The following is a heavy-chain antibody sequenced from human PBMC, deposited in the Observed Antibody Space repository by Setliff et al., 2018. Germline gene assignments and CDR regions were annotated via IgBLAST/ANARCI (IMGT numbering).Heavy chain of an antibody. J-gene: IGHJ1*01. CDR3: ARRAVTAEYFQH. V-gene: IGHV5-51*03. Sequence: PGKSLKISCKGSGYSFTTYWIGWVRQMPGKGLEWMGIIYPGDSDTRYSPSFQGQVTISADKSISTAYLQLSSLKASDTAIYYCARRAVTAEYFQHWGHGTLVTVSS. CDR2: IYPGDSDT. D-gene: IGHD4-17*01. CDR1: GYSFTTYW.